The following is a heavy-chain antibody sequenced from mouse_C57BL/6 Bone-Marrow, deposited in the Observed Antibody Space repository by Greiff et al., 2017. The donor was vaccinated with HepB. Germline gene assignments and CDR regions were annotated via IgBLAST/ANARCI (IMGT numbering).Heavy chain of an antibody. J-gene: IGHJ4*01. CDR2: ISGGGGNT. V-gene: IGHV5-9*01. CDR3: ARPLYYYAMDY. D-gene: IGHD6-1*01. CDR1: GFTFSSYT. Sequence: EVQLVESGGGLVKPGGSLKLSCAASGFTFSSYTMSWVRQTPEKRLEWVATISGGGGNTYYPDSVKGRFTISRDNAKNTLYLQMSSLRSEDTALYYCARPLYYYAMDYWGQGTSVTVSS.